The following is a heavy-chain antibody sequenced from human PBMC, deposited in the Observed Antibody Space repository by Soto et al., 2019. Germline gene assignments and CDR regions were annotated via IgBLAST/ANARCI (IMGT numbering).Heavy chain of an antibody. CDR1: GGSISSGGCS. J-gene: IGHJ4*02. CDR3: ARGGAGGLNYFDN. D-gene: IGHD2-21*02. V-gene: IGHV4-31*03. CDR2: IYYSGST. Sequence: LSLTCSVSGGSISSGGCSWTWIRQHPGKGLEWIGYIYYSGSTSYNPSLKSRVAISVDTSKNQFSLKLSSVTAADTAVYYCARGGAGGLNYFDNWGQGTLVTVSS.